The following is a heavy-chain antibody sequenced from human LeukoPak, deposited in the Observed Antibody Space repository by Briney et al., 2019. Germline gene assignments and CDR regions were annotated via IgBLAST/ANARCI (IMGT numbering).Heavy chain of an antibody. CDR1: GGSVSSSSYY. J-gene: IGHJ5*02. D-gene: IGHD3-10*01. V-gene: IGHV4-61*01. CDR2: IYNSGST. CDR3: ARGLRGVIRGFDP. Sequence: SETLSLTCTVSGGSVSSSSYYWSWIRQPPGKGLEWIGYIYNSGSTDYNPSLKSRVTISLDTSKNQFSLKLSSVTAADTAVYYCARGLRGVIRGFDPWGQGTLVTVSS.